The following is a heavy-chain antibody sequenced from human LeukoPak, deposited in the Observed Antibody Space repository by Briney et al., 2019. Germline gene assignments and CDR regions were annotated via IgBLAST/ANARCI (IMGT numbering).Heavy chain of an antibody. D-gene: IGHD5-12*01. V-gene: IGHV3-74*01. Sequence: GGSLRLSCAASGFTFSTYWMHWVRQAPGKGLVWLSRIRTDGGSTYYADSVKGRFTVSRDNAKNTLYLQMNSLRAEDTAVYYCARRYGGYDFFDYWGQGTLVTVSS. CDR1: GFTFSTYW. J-gene: IGHJ4*02. CDR2: IRTDGGST. CDR3: ARRYGGYDFFDY.